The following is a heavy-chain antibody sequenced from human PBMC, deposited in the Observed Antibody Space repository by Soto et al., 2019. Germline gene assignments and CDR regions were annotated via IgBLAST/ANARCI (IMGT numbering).Heavy chain of an antibody. Sequence: AGSLRLSCAASGCVFSSYALSWVRQAAGKGQEWVSHIDSENGYIHYAYSVKGRFTISRDNAKNSLYLQMDYLSDEDTAVYYCARDKGRSPLDYWGQGTLVTVSS. V-gene: IGHV3-48*02. CDR2: IDSENGYI. CDR3: ARDKGRSPLDY. D-gene: IGHD2-15*01. J-gene: IGHJ4*02. CDR1: GCVFSSYA.